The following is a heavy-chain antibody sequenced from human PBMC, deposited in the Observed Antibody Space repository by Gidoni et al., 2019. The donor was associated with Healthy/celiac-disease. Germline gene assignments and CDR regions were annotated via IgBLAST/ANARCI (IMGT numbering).Heavy chain of an antibody. CDR1: GFTFRSYS. V-gene: IGHV3-48*01. J-gene: IGHJ6*03. Sequence: EVQLVESGGGLVQPGGSLRLSCAASGFTFRSYSMNWVRQAPGKGLEWVSYISSSSRTRYYADSVKGRFTISRDNAKNSLYLQMNSLRAEDTAVYYCARSGWDRSFYYYMDVWGKGTTVTVSS. D-gene: IGHD1-26*01. CDR2: ISSSSRTR. CDR3: ARSGWDRSFYYYMDV.